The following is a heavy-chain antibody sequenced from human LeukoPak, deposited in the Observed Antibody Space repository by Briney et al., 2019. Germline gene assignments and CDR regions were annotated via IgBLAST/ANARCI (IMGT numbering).Heavy chain of an antibody. Sequence: KTSETLSLTCSVSGGSISGYYWSWIRQPPGQGLEWIGYFFYSGSTNYNPSLKSRVTISIDTSRNQFSLRLNSVTAADTAVYYCARRGYDSFSFDYWGQGALVTVSS. CDR1: GGSISGYY. D-gene: IGHD3-3*01. CDR3: ARRGYDSFSFDY. J-gene: IGHJ4*02. V-gene: IGHV4-59*01. CDR2: FFYSGST.